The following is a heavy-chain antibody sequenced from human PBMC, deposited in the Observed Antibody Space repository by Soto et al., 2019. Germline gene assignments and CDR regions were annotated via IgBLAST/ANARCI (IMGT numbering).Heavy chain of an antibody. V-gene: IGHV1-18*01. CDR3: VRVKTYYYDSSGYYYNS. D-gene: IGHD3-22*01. Sequence: ASVKVSCKASGYTFTSYGISWVRQAPGQGLEWMGWISAYNGNTNYAQKLQGRVTMTTDTSTSTAYMELRSLRSDDTAVYYCVRVKTYYYDSSGYYYNSWGQGTLVTVSS. CDR2: ISAYNGNT. J-gene: IGHJ4*02. CDR1: GYTFTSYG.